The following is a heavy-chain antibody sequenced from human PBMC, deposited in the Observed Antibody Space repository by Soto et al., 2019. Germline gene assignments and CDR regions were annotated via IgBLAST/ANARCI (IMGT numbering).Heavy chain of an antibody. J-gene: IGHJ4*02. CDR2: TNGGGGGT. V-gene: IGHV3-23*01. Sequence: EVQLLESGGGLVQPGGSLRLSCAASGFTFSSLAMTWVRQAPGKGLQWVSMLTNGGGGGTYYADSVKGRFTISRDNSKNTLYLQMNSLRAEDTAVYYCVKAAGQQMVAYYFDSWGQGTLVTVSS. CDR1: GFTFSSLA. CDR3: VKAAGQQMVAYYFDS. D-gene: IGHD6-13*01.